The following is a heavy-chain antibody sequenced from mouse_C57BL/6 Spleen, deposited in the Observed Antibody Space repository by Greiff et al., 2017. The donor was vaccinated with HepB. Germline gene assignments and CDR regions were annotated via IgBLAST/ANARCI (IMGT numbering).Heavy chain of an antibody. CDR2: IYPSDSET. CDR3: AYGRPYYFDD. CDR1: GYTFTSYW. V-gene: IGHV1-61*01. D-gene: IGHD1-1*01. J-gene: IGHJ2*01. Sequence: QVQLQQPGAELVRPGSSVKLSCKASGYTFTSYWMDWVKQRPGQGLEWIGNIYPSDSETHYNQKFKDKATLTVDKSSSTAYMQLSSLTSEDSAVYYWAYGRPYYFDDWGQGTTLTVSS.